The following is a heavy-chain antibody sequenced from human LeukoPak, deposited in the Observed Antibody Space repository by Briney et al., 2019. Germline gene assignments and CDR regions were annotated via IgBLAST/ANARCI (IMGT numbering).Heavy chain of an antibody. CDR3: AKGTTYYYDSSGYYYGLGFDY. CDR2: ISGSGVGT. Sequence: GSLRLSCAASGFTFSSYAMSWVRQAPGKGLEWVSAISGSGVGTYYADSAKGRFTISRDNSKNTLYLQMNSLRAEDTAVYYCAKGTTYYYDSSGYYYGLGFDYWGQGTLVTVSS. D-gene: IGHD3-22*01. J-gene: IGHJ4*02. V-gene: IGHV3-23*01. CDR1: GFTFSSYA.